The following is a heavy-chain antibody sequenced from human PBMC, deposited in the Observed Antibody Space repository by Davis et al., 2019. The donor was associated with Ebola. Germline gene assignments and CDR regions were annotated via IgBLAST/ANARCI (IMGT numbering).Heavy chain of an antibody. J-gene: IGHJ3*02. D-gene: IGHD3-22*01. Sequence: GESLKISCAASGFTFSSYAMSWVRQAPGKGLEWVANIKQDGSEKYYVDSVKGRFTISRDNAKNTLYLQMNSLRAEDTAVYYCARLHYYDSSGYRDAFDIWGQGTMVTVSS. CDR1: GFTFSSYA. CDR3: ARLHYYDSSGYRDAFDI. V-gene: IGHV3-7*03. CDR2: IKQDGSEK.